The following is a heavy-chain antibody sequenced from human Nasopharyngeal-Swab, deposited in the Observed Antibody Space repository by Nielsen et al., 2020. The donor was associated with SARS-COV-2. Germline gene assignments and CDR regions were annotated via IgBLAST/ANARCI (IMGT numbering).Heavy chain of an antibody. CDR3: ARDQAYYYDSSGYFFDY. Sequence: GESLKISCAASTFTFSSYEMNWVRQAPGKGLEWVSYISSSGSTTYYADSVKGRFTISRDNAKNSLYLQMNSLRAEDTAVYYCARDQAYYYDSSGYFFDYWGQGTLVTVSS. J-gene: IGHJ4*02. D-gene: IGHD3-22*01. V-gene: IGHV3-48*03. CDR1: TFTFSSYE. CDR2: ISSSGSTT.